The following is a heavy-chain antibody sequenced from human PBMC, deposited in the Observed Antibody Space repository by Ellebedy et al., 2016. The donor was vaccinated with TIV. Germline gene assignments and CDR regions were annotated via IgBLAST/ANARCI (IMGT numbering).Heavy chain of an antibody. V-gene: IGHV4-61*08. CDR2: IFYSGSF. CDR3: ARASGVSLSFDY. J-gene: IGHJ4*02. D-gene: IGHD6-13*01. CDR1: GGSVSSGGHS. Sequence: SETLSLXXSVAGGSVSSGGHSWRWIWIRQPPGKGLEWIRSIFYSGSFNYNPSLKSRVTMSIDTSKNQFSLNLTSVTAADTAVYYCARASGVSLSFDYWGQGTLVTVSS.